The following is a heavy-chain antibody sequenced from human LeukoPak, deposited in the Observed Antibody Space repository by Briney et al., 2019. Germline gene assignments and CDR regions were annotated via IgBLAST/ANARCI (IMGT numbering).Heavy chain of an antibody. CDR1: GVSISSSSYC. J-gene: IGHJ3*02. CDR3: ASWVGATSAFDI. V-gene: IGHV4-39*07. D-gene: IGHD1-26*01. Sequence: SETLSLTRTVSGVSISSSSYCWGWVRQPPGKGLGWVGSIYYSGSTYYNPSLKSRVTISVDTSKNQFSLKLSSVTAADTAVYYCASWVGATSAFDIWGQGTMVTVSS. CDR2: IYYSGST.